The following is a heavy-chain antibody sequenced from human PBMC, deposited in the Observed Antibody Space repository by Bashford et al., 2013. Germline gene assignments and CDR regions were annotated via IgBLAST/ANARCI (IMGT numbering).Heavy chain of an antibody. V-gene: IGHV3-53*01. Sequence: VGSLRLSCAASGFTVSNNYMSWVRQAPGKGLEWVSVIYSGGSTNYADSAKGRFTISRDNSKNTLYLQMNSLRAEDTAVYYCATNMKVVLFAFDIWGQGTMVTVSS. CDR1: GFTVSNNY. D-gene: IGHD3-22*01. CDR3: ATNMKVVLFAFDI. J-gene: IGHJ3*02. CDR2: IYSGGST.